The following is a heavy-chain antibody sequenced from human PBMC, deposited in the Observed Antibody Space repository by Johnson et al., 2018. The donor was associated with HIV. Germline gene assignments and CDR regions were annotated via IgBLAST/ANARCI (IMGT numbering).Heavy chain of an antibody. Sequence: VQLVESGGGLVQPGGSLRLSCAASGFTFSSYGMHWVRQAPGKGLEWVAVISYDGSNKYYADSVKGRFTMSRDNSRNTLYLQMNSLRAEDTAVYNCARDLVGGSYLLGAFDIWGQGTMVTVSS. V-gene: IGHV3-30*03. CDR1: GFTFSSYG. CDR2: ISYDGSNK. CDR3: ARDLVGGSYLLGAFDI. J-gene: IGHJ3*02. D-gene: IGHD1-26*01.